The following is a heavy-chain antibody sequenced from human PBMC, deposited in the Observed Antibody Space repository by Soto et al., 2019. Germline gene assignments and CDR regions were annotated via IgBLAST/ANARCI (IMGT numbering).Heavy chain of an antibody. V-gene: IGHV4-59*08. Sequence: SETLSLTCTVSGGSISDYYWSWIRQPPGKGLEWIGYIYYSGGTNYNPSLKSRVTISVDTSKNQFSLKLSSVTAADTAVYYCARTYSHHAYYYYYMDVWGKGTTVTVSS. CDR3: ARTYSHHAYYYYYMDV. CDR1: GGSISDYY. D-gene: IGHD4-4*01. CDR2: IYYSGGT. J-gene: IGHJ6*03.